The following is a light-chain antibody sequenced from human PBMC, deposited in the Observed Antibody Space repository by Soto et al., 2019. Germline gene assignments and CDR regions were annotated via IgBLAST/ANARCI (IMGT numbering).Light chain of an antibody. V-gene: IGKV3-15*01. Sequence: IVMTQSPATLSVSLGERATLSCRASQSINSNLAWYQQKPGQAPRLLMFRASIRAAGFPARFSGSGSGTEFNITISSLQSDDSAVYYCRQYNNWPRATFGGGTKVDIK. CDR2: RAS. J-gene: IGKJ4*01. CDR1: QSINSN. CDR3: RQYNNWPRAT.